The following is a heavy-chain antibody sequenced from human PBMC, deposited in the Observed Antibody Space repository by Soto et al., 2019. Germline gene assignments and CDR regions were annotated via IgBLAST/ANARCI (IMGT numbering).Heavy chain of an antibody. CDR1: GFTFSSYA. Sequence: GGSLRLSCAASGFTFSSYAMTWVRQAPGKGLEWVSAISGSGDSTFYADSVKGRFTISRDNSKNTLYLQMNSLRAEDTAVYYCAKDLPVIGVPYCSGGSCNGIHYWGQGTIVTVYS. D-gene: IGHD2-15*01. J-gene: IGHJ4*02. CDR3: AKDLPVIGVPYCSGGSCNGIHY. CDR2: ISGSGDST. V-gene: IGHV3-23*01.